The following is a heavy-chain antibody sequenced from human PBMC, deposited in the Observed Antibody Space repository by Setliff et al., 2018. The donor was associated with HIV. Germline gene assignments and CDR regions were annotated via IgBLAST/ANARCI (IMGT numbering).Heavy chain of an antibody. D-gene: IGHD5-18*01. CDR1: GFTFSTYS. V-gene: IGHV3-48*01. CDR2: IYTSSSNI. CDR3: ARREYNYVPRAFDL. J-gene: IGHJ3*01. Sequence: GGSLRLSCVGSGFTFSTYSMSWVRQVPGKGLEWIAYIYTSSSNIHYGDSVKGRFNISRDNAKNSVYLQMNSLRAEDTAVYYCARREYNYVPRAFDLWGQGTRVT.